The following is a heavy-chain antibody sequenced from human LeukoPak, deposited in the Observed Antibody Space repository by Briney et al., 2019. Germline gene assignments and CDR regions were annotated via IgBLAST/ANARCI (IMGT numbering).Heavy chain of an antibody. D-gene: IGHD3-22*01. CDR1: GGSISSYY. Sequence: ASETLSLTCTVSGGSISSYYWSWIRQPPGKGLEWIGYIYYSGSTNYNPSLKSRLTISVDTSKNQFSLKLSSVTAADTAVYYCARVFCGYYSEPYYYYGMDVWGQGTTVTVSS. V-gene: IGHV4-59*12. J-gene: IGHJ6*02. CDR2: IYYSGST. CDR3: ARVFCGYYSEPYYYYGMDV.